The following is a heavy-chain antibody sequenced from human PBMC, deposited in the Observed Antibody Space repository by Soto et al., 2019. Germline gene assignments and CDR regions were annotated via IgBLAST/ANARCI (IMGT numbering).Heavy chain of an antibody. CDR2: IGTAGDT. CDR3: ARGAGGQWRRQGGYYYYMDV. J-gene: IGHJ6*03. CDR1: GFTFSSYD. V-gene: IGHV3-13*01. Sequence: GGSLRLSCAASGFTFSSYDMHWVRQATGKGLEWVSAIGTAGDTYYPGSVKGRFTISRENAKNSLYLQMNSLRAGDTAVYYCARGAGGQWRRQGGYYYYMDVWDKGTTVTVSS. D-gene: IGHD6-19*01.